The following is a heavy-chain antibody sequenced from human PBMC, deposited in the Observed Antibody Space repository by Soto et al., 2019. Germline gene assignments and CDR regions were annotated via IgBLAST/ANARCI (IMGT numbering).Heavy chain of an antibody. V-gene: IGHV4-59*01. CDR3: ARDGYSYGPLAY. CDR2: IYYSGST. CDR1: GGSISSYY. Sequence: SETLSLICTVSGGSISSYYWSWIRQPPGKGLEWIGYIYYSGSTNYNPSLKSRVTISVDTSKNQFSLKLSSVTAADTAVYYCARDGYSYGPLAYWGQGTLVTVSS. J-gene: IGHJ4*02. D-gene: IGHD5-18*01.